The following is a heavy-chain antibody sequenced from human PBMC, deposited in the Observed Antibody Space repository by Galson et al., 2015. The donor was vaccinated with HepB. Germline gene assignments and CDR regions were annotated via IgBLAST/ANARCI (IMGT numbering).Heavy chain of an antibody. J-gene: IGHJ4*02. CDR1: GFTFSSYA. D-gene: IGHD3-9*01. CDR2: ISGSGGST. V-gene: IGHV3-23*01. CDR3: AKGDNYDILTGYYPDYFDY. Sequence: SLRLSCAASGFTFSSYAMSWVRQAPGKGPEWVSAISGSGGSTYYADSVKGRFTISRDNSKNTLYLQMNSLRAEDTAVYYCAKGDNYDILTGYYPDYFDYWGQGTLVTVSS.